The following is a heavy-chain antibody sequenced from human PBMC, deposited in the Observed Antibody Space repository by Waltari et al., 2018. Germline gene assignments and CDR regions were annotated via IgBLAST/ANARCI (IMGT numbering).Heavy chain of an antibody. CDR2: ISGYNGNT. V-gene: IGHV1-18*01. CDR3: ARVPMVRERIYYYYYYYMDV. CDR1: GYTFTSYG. D-gene: IGHD3-10*01. J-gene: IGHJ6*03. Sequence: QVQLVQSGAEVKKPGASVKVSCKASGYTFTSYGISWVRQAPGQGLEWMVWISGYNGNTNYSQKLQRRVTMTTDTSTSTAYMELRSMRSDDAAVYYCARVPMVRERIYYYYYYYMDVWGKGTTVTVSS.